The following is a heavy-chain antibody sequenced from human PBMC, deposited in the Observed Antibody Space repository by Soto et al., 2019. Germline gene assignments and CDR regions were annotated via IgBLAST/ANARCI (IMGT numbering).Heavy chain of an antibody. CDR1: GGSFSSSTYF. CDR3: ARHVNGRLVYIDY. V-gene: IGHV4-39*01. D-gene: IGHD6-19*01. J-gene: IGHJ4*02. CDR2: ISYSGST. Sequence: QLLLQESGPGLVKPSETQSLTCTVSGGSFSSSTYFWGWIRQPPGKGLEWIGSISYSGSTYSNPSLKSRVTMSVDTSKNQFSLKLSSVTATDTAVYYCARHVNGRLVYIDYWGRGTLVTVSS.